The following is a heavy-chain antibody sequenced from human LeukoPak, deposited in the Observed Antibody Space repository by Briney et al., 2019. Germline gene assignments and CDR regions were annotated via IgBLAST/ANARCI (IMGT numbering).Heavy chain of an antibody. D-gene: IGHD3-3*01. V-gene: IGHV4-39*07. J-gene: IGHJ5*02. CDR3: ARDSVDDFWSGYYSLNWFDP. Sequence: PSETLSLTCTVSGGSISSGSYYWGWIRQPPGKGLEWIGSIFHSGSTYYNPSLKSRVTISLDTSKNQFSLNLTSVTAADTAVYYCARDSVDDFWSGYYSLNWFDPWGQGTLVTVSS. CDR2: IFHSGST. CDR1: GGSISSGSYY.